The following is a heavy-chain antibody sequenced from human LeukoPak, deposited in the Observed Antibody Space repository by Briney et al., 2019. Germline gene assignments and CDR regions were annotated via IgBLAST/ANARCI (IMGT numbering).Heavy chain of an antibody. V-gene: IGHV3-23*01. J-gene: IGHJ4*02. CDR1: GFAFSTYA. CDR3: AKGPAMGFRGESPDY. D-gene: IGHD3-16*01. CDR2: ISGNGRTT. Sequence: PGGSLRLSCAASGFAFSTYAMSWVRQSPGKGLEWAAGISGNGRTTYHIDSVKGRFTISRDNSRNILYLQMNSLRAEDTAVYYCAKGPAMGFRGESPDYWGQGTLVTVSS.